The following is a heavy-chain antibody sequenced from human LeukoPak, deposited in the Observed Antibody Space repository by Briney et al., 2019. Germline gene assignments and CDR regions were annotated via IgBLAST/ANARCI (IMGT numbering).Heavy chain of an antibody. J-gene: IGHJ4*02. D-gene: IGHD3-3*01. Sequence: GGSLRHSCAASGFTFSSYGMHWVRQAPGKGLEWVAVISYDGSNKYYADSVKGRFTISRDNSKNTLYLQMNSLRAEDTAVYYCAKVRFLEWLYGPYYFDYWGQGTLVTVSS. CDR2: ISYDGSNK. CDR3: AKVRFLEWLYGPYYFDY. CDR1: GFTFSSYG. V-gene: IGHV3-30*18.